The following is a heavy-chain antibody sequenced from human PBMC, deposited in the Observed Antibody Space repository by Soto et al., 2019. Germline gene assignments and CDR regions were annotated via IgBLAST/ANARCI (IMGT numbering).Heavy chain of an antibody. V-gene: IGHV5-51*01. CDR3: ARHGKGSGSLLDCYYYSMDV. J-gene: IGHJ6*02. D-gene: IGHD3-10*01. CDR2: IFPGDSDT. CDR1: GYSFTSYW. Sequence: PGESLKISCKGSGYSFTSYWIGWVRQMPGKGLEWMGIIFPGDSDTRYSPSFQGQVTISADKSISTAYLQWSSLKASDTAMYYCARHGKGSGSLLDCYYYSMDVWGQGTTVTVSS.